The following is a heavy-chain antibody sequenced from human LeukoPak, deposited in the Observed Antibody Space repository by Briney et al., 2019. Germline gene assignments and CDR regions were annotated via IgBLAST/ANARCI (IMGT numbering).Heavy chain of an antibody. D-gene: IGHD6-19*01. CDR3: ARGGSKRVAVATLYYFDY. J-gene: IGHJ4*02. V-gene: IGHV1-69*06. Sequence: SVRFCCKTSGYTFTTYNIAWVRQAPGQGLEWIGGIIPILVTVNYAQKFQCRVTSTADKSTSTAYMELSSLRSEDTAIYYCARGGSKRVAVATLYYFDYWGQGTLVTVSS. CDR2: IIPILVTV. CDR1: GYTFTTYN.